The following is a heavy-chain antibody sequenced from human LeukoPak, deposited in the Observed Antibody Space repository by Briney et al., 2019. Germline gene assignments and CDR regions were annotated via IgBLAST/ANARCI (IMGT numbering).Heavy chain of an antibody. Sequence: GGSLRLSCAASGFTFSSYAMSWVRQAPGKGLEWVSAISGSGGSTYYADSVKGRFTISRDNSKNTLYLQMNSLRAEDTAVYYCVTGRYCRSTSCYTGLGYFDYWGQGTLVTVSS. CDR3: VTGRYCRSTSCYTGLGYFDY. CDR1: GFTFSSYA. J-gene: IGHJ4*02. D-gene: IGHD2-2*02. CDR2: ISGSGGST. V-gene: IGHV3-23*01.